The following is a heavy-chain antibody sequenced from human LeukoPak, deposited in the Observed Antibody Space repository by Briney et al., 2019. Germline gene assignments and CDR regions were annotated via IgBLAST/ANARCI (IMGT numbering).Heavy chain of an antibody. J-gene: IGHJ4*02. D-gene: IGHD2-2*01. CDR1: GGSFSGYY. Sequence: SETLSLTCAVYGGSFSGYYWSWIRQPPGKGLEWIGEINHSGSTNYNPSLKSRVTISVDTSKNQFSLKLSSVTAADTAVYYCASQLTRGEVWGQGTLVTVSS. CDR3: ASQLTRGEV. CDR2: INHSGST. V-gene: IGHV4-34*01.